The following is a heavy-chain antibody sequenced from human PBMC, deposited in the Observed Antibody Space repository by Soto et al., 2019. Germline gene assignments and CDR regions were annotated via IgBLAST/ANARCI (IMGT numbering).Heavy chain of an antibody. V-gene: IGHV4-31*02. J-gene: IGHJ5*02. CDR1: DGSSIGRDCY. CDR2: IYYSGNT. Sequence: TLSVTWTVADGSSIGRDCYWSWIRQHPGKGLEWIGYIYYSGNTYYNPSLKSRVTISVDTSKNQFSLKLSSVTAADTAVYYCARDPTPWGQGTLVTVSS. CDR3: ARDPTP.